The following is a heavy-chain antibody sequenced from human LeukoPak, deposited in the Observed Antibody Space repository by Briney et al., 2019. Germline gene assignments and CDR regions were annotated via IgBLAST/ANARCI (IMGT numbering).Heavy chain of an antibody. V-gene: IGHV3-23*01. Sequence: VGSLRLSCAASGFTFSSHAMSWVRQAPGKGLEWVSGISGSGGGTSYADSVKGRFTISGDNSKNTLYLQMNSLRAEDTAIYYCAKCGVNFNYFDSWGQGTLVTVSS. J-gene: IGHJ4*02. CDR2: ISGSGGGT. D-gene: IGHD4/OR15-4a*01. CDR1: GFTFSSHA. CDR3: AKCGVNFNYFDS.